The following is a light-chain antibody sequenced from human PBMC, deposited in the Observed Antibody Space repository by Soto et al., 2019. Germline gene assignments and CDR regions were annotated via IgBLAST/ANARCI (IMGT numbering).Light chain of an antibody. CDR1: QSINGW. J-gene: IGKJ3*01. V-gene: IGKV1-5*03. CDR3: QQYNSYFFT. Sequence: DIQMNQSPSTLSASVGDRVNITCRASQSINGWLAWYQQKPGKAPKLLIYRASDLQAGVPSRFSGSGSGTEFTLTISRLQTDDFANYYCQQYNSYFFTFGPGTKVDVK. CDR2: RAS.